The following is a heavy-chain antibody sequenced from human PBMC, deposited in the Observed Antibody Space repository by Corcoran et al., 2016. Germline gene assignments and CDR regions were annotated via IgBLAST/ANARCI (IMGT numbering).Heavy chain of an antibody. Sequence: QVQLVQSGAEVKKPGASVKVSCKASGYTFTSYDINWVRQATGQGLEWMGWMNPNSGNTGYAQKFQGRVTMTRNTSISTAYMELSSLRSEDTAVYYCARILGRFLKYVDYGPVFYYWGQGTLVTVSS. D-gene: IGHD4-17*01. CDR2: MNPNSGNT. V-gene: IGHV1-8*01. CDR1: GYTFTSYD. CDR3: ARILGRFLKYVDYGPVFYY. J-gene: IGHJ4*02.